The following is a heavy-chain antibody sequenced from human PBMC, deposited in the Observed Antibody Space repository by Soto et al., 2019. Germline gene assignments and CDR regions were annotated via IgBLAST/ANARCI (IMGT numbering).Heavy chain of an antibody. Sequence: PGGSLRLSCAASGFTFSSYAMSWVRQAPGKGLEWVSAISGSGGSTYYTDSVKGRFTISRDNSKNTLYLQMHSLRAEDTAVYYCAKDLSVWGDIAIWGAFDIWGQGTMVTVSS. CDR3: AKDLSVWGDIAIWGAFDI. J-gene: IGHJ3*02. D-gene: IGHD3-16*01. CDR2: ISGSGGST. V-gene: IGHV3-23*01. CDR1: GFTFSSYA.